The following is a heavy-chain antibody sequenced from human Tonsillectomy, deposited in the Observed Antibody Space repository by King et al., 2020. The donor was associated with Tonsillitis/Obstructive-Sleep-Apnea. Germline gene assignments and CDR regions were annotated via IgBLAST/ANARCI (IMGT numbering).Heavy chain of an antibody. V-gene: IGHV4-59*01. CDR1: GGSISSYY. CDR3: ARGYYYDSSGH. D-gene: IGHD3-22*01. CDR2: NYYSGST. J-gene: IGHJ4*02. Sequence: VQLQESGPGLVKPSETLSLTCTVSGGSISSYYWSWIRQPPGKGLEWIGYNYYSGSTNYNPSLKSRVTISVDTSKNQFSLKLSSVTAADTAVYYCARGYYYDSSGHWGQGTLVTVSS.